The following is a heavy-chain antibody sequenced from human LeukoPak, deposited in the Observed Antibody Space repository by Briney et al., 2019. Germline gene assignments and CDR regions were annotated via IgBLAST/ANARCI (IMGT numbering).Heavy chain of an antibody. CDR3: ARRPVGFGQYYFDY. J-gene: IGHJ4*02. CDR2: IYAGDSDT. Sequence: GESLKISCKGSGYNFTNSWIAWVRQMLGKGLEWMGIIYAGDSDTTYSPSFQGQVTISADKSISTAYLQWSSLKASDTAMYYCARRPVGFGQYYFDYWGQGTLVT. V-gene: IGHV5-51*01. CDR1: GYNFTNSW. D-gene: IGHD3/OR15-3a*01.